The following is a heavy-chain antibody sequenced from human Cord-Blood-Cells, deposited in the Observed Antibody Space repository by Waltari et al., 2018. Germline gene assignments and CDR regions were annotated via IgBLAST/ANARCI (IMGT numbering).Heavy chain of an antibody. V-gene: IGHV1-2*02. J-gene: IGHJ4*02. CDR2: INPNSGGT. D-gene: IGHD1-26*01. Sequence: QVQLVQSGAEVKKPGASVKVSCKASGYTFTGSSINWVRPAPGQGLEWMGWINPNSGGTNYAQKFQGRVTMTRDTSISTAYMELSRLRSDDTAVYYCARGPRSKVGATDYWGQGTLVTVSS. CDR3: ARGPRSKVGATDY. CDR1: GYTFTGSS.